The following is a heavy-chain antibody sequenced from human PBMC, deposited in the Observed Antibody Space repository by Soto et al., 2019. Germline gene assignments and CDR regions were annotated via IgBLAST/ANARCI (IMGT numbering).Heavy chain of an antibody. J-gene: IGHJ6*02. V-gene: IGHV3-30*18. CDR1: GFTFSSYG. CDR3: AKASGARRDYDFWSGYYTSYYYYGMDV. Sequence: PGGSLRLSCAASGFTFSSYGMHWVRQAPGKGLEWVAVISYDGSNKYYADSVKGRFTISRDNSKNTLYLQMNSLRAEDTAVYYCAKASGARRDYDFWSGYYTSYYYYGMDVWGQGTTVTVSS. D-gene: IGHD3-3*01. CDR2: ISYDGSNK.